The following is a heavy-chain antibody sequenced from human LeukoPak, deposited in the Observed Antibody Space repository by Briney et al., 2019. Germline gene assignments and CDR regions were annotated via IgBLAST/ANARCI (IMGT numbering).Heavy chain of an antibody. V-gene: IGHV1-18*01. J-gene: IGHJ4*02. CDR1: GGTFSNYA. Sequence: ASVKVSCKASGGTFSNYAINWVRQAPGQGLEWMGWISAYNGNTNYAQKLQGRVTMTTDTSTSTAYMELRSLRSDDTAVYYCARDSPRLPTLYYFDYWGQGTLVTVSS. CDR3: ARDSPRLPTLYYFDY. CDR2: ISAYNGNT. D-gene: IGHD6-25*01.